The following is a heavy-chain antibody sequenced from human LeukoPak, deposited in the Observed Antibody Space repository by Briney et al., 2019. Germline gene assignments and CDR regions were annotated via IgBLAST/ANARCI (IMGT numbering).Heavy chain of an antibody. D-gene: IGHD6-13*01. CDR3: ARDLTFISGGGVAAHAPA. Sequence: GGSLRLSCAASGFTFSSYAMHWVRQAPGKGLEWVAVISYDGSNKYYADSVKGRFTISRDNSKNTLYLQMNSLRAEDTAVYYCARDLTFISGGGVAAHAPAWGQGTLVTVSS. CDR1: GFTFSSYA. V-gene: IGHV3-30*04. CDR2: ISYDGSNK. J-gene: IGHJ5*02.